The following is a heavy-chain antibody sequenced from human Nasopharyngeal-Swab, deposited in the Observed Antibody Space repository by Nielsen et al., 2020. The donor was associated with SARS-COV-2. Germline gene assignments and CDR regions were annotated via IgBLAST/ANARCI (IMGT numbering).Heavy chain of an antibody. Sequence: SETLSLTCTVSGSSISSGHYWGWIRQPPGKGLEWIGEINHGGSTNYNPSLKSRVTISVDMSKNQVSLRLSSVTAADTAIYYCARGRLRGRREFFQHWGQGSLVTVSS. CDR3: ARGRLRGRREFFQH. J-gene: IGHJ1*01. D-gene: IGHD4-17*01. V-gene: IGHV4-38-2*02. CDR1: GSSISSGHY. CDR2: INHGGST.